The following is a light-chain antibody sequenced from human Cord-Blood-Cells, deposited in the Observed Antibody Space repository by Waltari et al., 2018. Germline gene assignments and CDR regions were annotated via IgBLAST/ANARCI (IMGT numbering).Light chain of an antibody. J-gene: IGLJ1*01. CDR1: QLGDKY. CDR2: QES. Sequence: SYELTQPPSVSVSPGQTASITCPGDQLGDKYACWYQQKPGQSPVLEINQESKRPSGIPERFSGSNSGNTATLTISGTQAMDEADYYCQAWDSSTYVFGTGTKVTVL. V-gene: IGLV3-1*01. CDR3: QAWDSSTYV.